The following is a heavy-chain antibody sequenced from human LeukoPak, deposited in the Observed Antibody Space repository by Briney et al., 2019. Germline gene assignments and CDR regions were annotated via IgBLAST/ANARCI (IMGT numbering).Heavy chain of an antibody. CDR3: AREELGYCSGGNCHDAFDI. CDR1: GDSISSYY. V-gene: IGHV4-59*01. Sequence: SETLSLTCTVSGDSISSYYWSWVRQPPGKGLEWLGYIYYSGRTDYNPSLKSRVTISVDTPRNQFSLKLSSVTAADTAVYYCAREELGYCSGGNCHDAFDIWGQGTMVTVSS. D-gene: IGHD2-15*01. CDR2: IYYSGRT. J-gene: IGHJ3*02.